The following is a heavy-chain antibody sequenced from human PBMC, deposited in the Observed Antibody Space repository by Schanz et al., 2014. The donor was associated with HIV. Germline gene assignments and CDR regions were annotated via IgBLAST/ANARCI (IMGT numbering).Heavy chain of an antibody. Sequence: QVQLVQSGAEVEKPGASAKVSCKASGYSFTGYYMHWVRQAPGQGLEWMGWISAYNGNTNYAQKLQGRVTMTTDTSTSTAYMELRSLRSDDTAVYYCARTDYDILTGYSLGYYGMDVWGQGTTVTVSS. CDR2: ISAYNGNT. CDR1: GYSFTGYY. V-gene: IGHV1-18*04. CDR3: ARTDYDILTGYSLGYYGMDV. D-gene: IGHD3-9*01. J-gene: IGHJ6*02.